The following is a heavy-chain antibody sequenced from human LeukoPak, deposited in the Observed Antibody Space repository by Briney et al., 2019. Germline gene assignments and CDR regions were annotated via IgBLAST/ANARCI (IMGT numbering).Heavy chain of an antibody. J-gene: IGHJ4*02. CDR3: AKEGFDS. Sequence: PGGSRRLSCAASGFTFSTYNMNWVRQAPGKGLEWVSYISSSSRTVYYADSVKGRFTISRDNSKNTLYLQMNSLRAEDTAVYYCAKEGFDSWGQGTLVTVSS. V-gene: IGHV3-48*01. CDR1: GFTFSTYN. CDR2: ISSSSRTV.